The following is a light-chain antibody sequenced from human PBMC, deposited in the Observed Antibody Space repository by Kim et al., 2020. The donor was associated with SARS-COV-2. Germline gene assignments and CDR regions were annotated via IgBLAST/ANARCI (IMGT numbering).Light chain of an antibody. CDR3: ATWDDSLGAWV. Sequence: QSVLTQPPSASGTPGQRVTISCSGSNSNVGPNYVYWYHQLPGTTPKPLIFKNDQRPSGVPDRFSGSKSGTSASLAISGLRSEDEADYYCATWDDSLGAWVFGGGTQLTVL. CDR1: NSNVGPNY. CDR2: KND. J-gene: IGLJ3*02. V-gene: IGLV1-47*01.